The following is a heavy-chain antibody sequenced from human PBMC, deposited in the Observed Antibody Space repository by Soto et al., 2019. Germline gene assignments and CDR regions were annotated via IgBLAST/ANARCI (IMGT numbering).Heavy chain of an antibody. CDR2: ISYDGSNK. J-gene: IGHJ4*02. Sequence: QVQLVESGGGVVQPGRSLRLSCAASGFTFSSYAMHWVRQAPGKGLEWVAVISYDGSNKYYADSVKGRFTISRDNSKNTLYLQMNSLRAEDKAVYYWASTPVGLLSGPDYWGQGTLVTVSS. CDR1: GFTFSSYA. D-gene: IGHD5-18*01. V-gene: IGHV3-30-3*01. CDR3: ASTPVGLLSGPDY.